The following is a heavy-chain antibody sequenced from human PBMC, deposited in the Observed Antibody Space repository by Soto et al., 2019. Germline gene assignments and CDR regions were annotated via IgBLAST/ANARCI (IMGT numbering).Heavy chain of an antibody. V-gene: IGHV4-39*01. Sequence: SETLSLTCTVSCGSISSSSYYWGWIRQPPGKGLEWIGSIYYSGSTYYNPSLKSRVTISVDTSKNQFSLNLSSVTAADTAVYYCAKGRNLNWNHSFDYWGQGTLVTVSS. J-gene: IGHJ4*02. CDR2: IYYSGST. D-gene: IGHD1-1*01. CDR3: AKGRNLNWNHSFDY. CDR1: CGSISSSSYY.